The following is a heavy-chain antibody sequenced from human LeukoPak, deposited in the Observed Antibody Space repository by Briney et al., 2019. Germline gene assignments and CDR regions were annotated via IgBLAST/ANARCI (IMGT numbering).Heavy chain of an antibody. Sequence: PGGSLRLSCTVSGFTVSSNSWSWVRQAPGKGLEWVSFIYSGGNTHYSDSVKGRFTISRDNSKNTLFLQMNRLRPEDAAVYYCAKAPVTTCRGAFCYPFDYWGLGTLVTVSS. J-gene: IGHJ4*02. CDR3: AKAPVTTCRGAFCYPFDY. CDR2: IYSGGNT. CDR1: GFTVSSNS. D-gene: IGHD2-15*01. V-gene: IGHV3-53*01.